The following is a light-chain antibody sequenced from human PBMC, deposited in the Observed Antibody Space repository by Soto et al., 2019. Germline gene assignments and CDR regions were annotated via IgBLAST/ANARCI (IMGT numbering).Light chain of an antibody. CDR1: SSNIGSNY. CDR3: DSWDNSLSVVL. Sequence: QSVLTQPPSVSAAPGQRVTISCSGSSSNIGSNYVSWYQQLPGTAPKLLIYDNYERPSGIPDRFSGSTSGTSATLAIAGLQTGDEADYYCDSWDNSLSVVLFGGGTKLTVL. CDR2: DNY. V-gene: IGLV1-51*01. J-gene: IGLJ2*01.